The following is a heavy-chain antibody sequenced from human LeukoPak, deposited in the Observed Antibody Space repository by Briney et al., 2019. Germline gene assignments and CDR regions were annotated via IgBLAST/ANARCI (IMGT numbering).Heavy chain of an antibody. V-gene: IGHV3-23*01. CDR2: ISGSGGST. Sequence: GGSLRLSCAASGFTFSSYAMSWVRQAPGKGLEWVSAISGSGGSTYYADSVKGRFTISRDNSKNTLYLQMNSLRAEDTAVYYCAKGVRYNTTNNWFDPWGQGTLVTVSS. J-gene: IGHJ5*02. D-gene: IGHD1-14*01. CDR3: AKGVRYNTTNNWFDP. CDR1: GFTFSSYA.